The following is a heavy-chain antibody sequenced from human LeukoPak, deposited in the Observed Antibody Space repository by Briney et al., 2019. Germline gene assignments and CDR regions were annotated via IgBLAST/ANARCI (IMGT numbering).Heavy chain of an antibody. Sequence: GGSLRLSCAASGFTFSDYYMSWIRQAPGKGLEWVSYISSSGSTIYYADSVKGRFTISRDNAKNSLYLRMNSLRAEDTAVYYCARVDLSYYGSGSHDYWGQGTLVTVSS. J-gene: IGHJ4*02. V-gene: IGHV3-11*04. CDR3: ARVDLSYYGSGSHDY. D-gene: IGHD3-10*01. CDR2: ISSSGSTI. CDR1: GFTFSDYY.